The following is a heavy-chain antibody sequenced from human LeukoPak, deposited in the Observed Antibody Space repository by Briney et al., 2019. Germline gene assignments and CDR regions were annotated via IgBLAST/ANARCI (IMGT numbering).Heavy chain of an antibody. D-gene: IGHD2-2*01. CDR3: ATSNLYCSSTSCSNWFDP. V-gene: IGHV1-24*01. CDR1: GYTLTELS. Sequence: ASVKVSCKVSGYTLTELSMHWVRQAPGKGLEWMGGFDPEDGETIYAQKFQGRVTMTEDTSTDTAYMELSSLRSEDTAVYYCATSNLYCSSTSCSNWFDPWGQGTLVTVSS. CDR2: FDPEDGET. J-gene: IGHJ5*02.